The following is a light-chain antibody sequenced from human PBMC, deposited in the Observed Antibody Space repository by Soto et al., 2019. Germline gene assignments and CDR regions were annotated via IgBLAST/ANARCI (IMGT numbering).Light chain of an antibody. CDR2: DAS. Sequence: AIQLTQSPSSLSASVGDIVTSTCRASQGIGDAIAWYQQKPGRPPKLLIYDASRLESGVPSRFSGSGSGTDFTLAISSLQPEDFTTYHCQQFNDYPFTFGPGTRVDIK. J-gene: IGKJ3*01. V-gene: IGKV1D-13*01. CDR1: QGIGDA. CDR3: QQFNDYPFT.